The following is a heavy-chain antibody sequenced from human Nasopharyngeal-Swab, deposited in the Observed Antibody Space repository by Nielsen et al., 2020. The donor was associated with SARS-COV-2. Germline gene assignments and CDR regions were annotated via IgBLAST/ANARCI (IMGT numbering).Heavy chain of an antibody. CDR3: ARDVGGRDNY. J-gene: IGHJ4*02. V-gene: IGHV3-74*01. CDR2: IDTDGAIT. Sequence: GESLKLSCAASGFTFTDYWLHWVRQSPGKGLLWVSRIDTDGAITNYADSVKGRFTISRDNAKNTLYLQMNSLRADDTAVYYCARDVGGRDNYWGQGALVTVSS. D-gene: IGHD2-15*01. CDR1: GFTFTDYW.